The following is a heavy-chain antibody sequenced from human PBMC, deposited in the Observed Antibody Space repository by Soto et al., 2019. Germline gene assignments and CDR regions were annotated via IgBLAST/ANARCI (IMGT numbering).Heavy chain of an antibody. CDR2: ISGSGGST. CDR3: AKYISGYYQYYGMDV. J-gene: IGHJ6*02. CDR1: GLTFSSYA. D-gene: IGHD3-22*01. Sequence: PGGSLRLSCAASGLTFSSYAMSWVRQAPGKGLEWVSAISGSGGSTYYADSVKGRFTISRDNSKNTLYLQMNSLRAEDTAVYYCAKYISGYYQYYGMDVWGQGTTVTVSS. V-gene: IGHV3-23*01.